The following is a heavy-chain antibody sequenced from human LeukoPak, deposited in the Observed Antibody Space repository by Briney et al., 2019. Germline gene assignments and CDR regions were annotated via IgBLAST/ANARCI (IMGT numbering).Heavy chain of an antibody. CDR2: IVYSGDTT. D-gene: IGHD2-2*01. CDR1: GFTFSTYV. Sequence: GGSLRLSCAASGFTFSTYVIHWVRQAPGKGLEWVAAIVYSGDTTFYADSVKDRFTISRDNSKNTVYLQMNSLRAEDSAVYYCAKDQCSTSGCYAGGGYWGQGTLVTVSS. CDR3: AKDQCSTSGCYAGGGY. J-gene: IGHJ4*02. V-gene: IGHV3-23*01.